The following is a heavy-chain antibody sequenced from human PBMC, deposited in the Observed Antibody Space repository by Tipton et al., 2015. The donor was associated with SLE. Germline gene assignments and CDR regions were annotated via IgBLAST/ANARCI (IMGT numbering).Heavy chain of an antibody. Sequence: QSGAEVKKPGASVKVSCKASGYTFTSYDINWVRQATGQGLEWMGWMNPNSGNTGYAQKFQGRVTMTRNTSISTAYMELSSLRSVYTAVYYWARSSRATIFGVVSRGYMDVWGKGTTVTVSS. V-gene: IGHV1-8*01. J-gene: IGHJ6*03. CDR1: GYTFTSYD. D-gene: IGHD3-3*01. CDR3: ARSSRATIFGVVSRGYMDV. CDR2: MNPNSGNT.